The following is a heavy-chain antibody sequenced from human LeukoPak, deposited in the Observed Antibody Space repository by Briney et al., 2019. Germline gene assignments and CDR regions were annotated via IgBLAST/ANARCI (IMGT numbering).Heavy chain of an antibody. V-gene: IGHV3-21*01. CDR1: GFTFSSYS. Sequence: PGGSLRLSCAASGFTFSSYSMNWVRQAPGKGLEWVSSISSSSYIYYADSVKGRFTISRDNAKNSLYLQMNSLRAENTAAYYCARAGGSSSCYDYWGQGTLVTVSS. CDR3: ARAGGSSSCYDY. J-gene: IGHJ4*02. CDR2: ISSSSYI. D-gene: IGHD6-13*01.